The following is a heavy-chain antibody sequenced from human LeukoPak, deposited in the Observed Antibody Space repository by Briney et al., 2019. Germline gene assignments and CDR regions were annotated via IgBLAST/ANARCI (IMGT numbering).Heavy chain of an antibody. CDR1: GFIFNTYD. J-gene: IGHJ4*02. V-gene: IGHV3-13*04. D-gene: IGHD6-19*01. Sequence: PGGSLRLSCAASGFIFNTYDMHWVRQTTGKGLEWGSAIDSAGNTYYPGSVKGRFTISRENAKNSLYLQIDSPRAGDTAVYYCVREGPGSGWTYFDYWGQGTLVTVSS. CDR3: VREGPGSGWTYFDY. CDR2: IDSAGNT.